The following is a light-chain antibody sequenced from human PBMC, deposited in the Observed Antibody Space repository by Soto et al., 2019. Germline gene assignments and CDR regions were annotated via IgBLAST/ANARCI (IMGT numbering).Light chain of an antibody. CDR3: QQYHSYPSP. CDR1: QSISSW. Sequence: DIQMTQSPSTLSASVGDRVTITCRASQSISSWLAWYQQKPGKAPKLLIYKASSLESGVTSRFSGSGSGTEFTLTISSLQPDDFATYYRQQYHSYPSPFGQGTRVAIK. V-gene: IGKV1-5*03. J-gene: IGKJ1*01. CDR2: KAS.